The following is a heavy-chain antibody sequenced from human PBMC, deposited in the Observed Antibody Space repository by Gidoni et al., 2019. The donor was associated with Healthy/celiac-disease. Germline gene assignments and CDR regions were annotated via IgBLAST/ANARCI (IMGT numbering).Heavy chain of an antibody. CDR2: ISYDCSNK. Sequence: QVQPLASGGGVVEPGRSLRPPCSAAGITCSSYAMHWVRQAPGKGVEWLTVISYDCSNKYYADSVKGLFTISRDNSKNTLYLQMNSLRAGDTAVYYCARDSLYGSRIPYMDVWGKGTTVTVSS. J-gene: IGHJ6*03. CDR1: GITCSSYA. CDR3: ARDSLYGSRIPYMDV. V-gene: IGHV3-30-3*01. D-gene: IGHD6-13*01.